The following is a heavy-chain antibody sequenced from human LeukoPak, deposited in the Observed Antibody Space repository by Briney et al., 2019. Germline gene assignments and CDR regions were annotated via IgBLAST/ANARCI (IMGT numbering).Heavy chain of an antibody. CDR2: IYYSGST. Sequence: PSETLSLTCTVSGGSVSSGSYYWSWIRQPPGKGLEWIGYIYYSGSTNYNPSLKSRVTISVDTSKNQFSRKLSSVTAADTAVDYCARVGEYTDSSSWYHPPFFDYWGQGTLVTVSS. D-gene: IGHD6-13*01. J-gene: IGHJ4*02. CDR1: GGSVSSGSYY. CDR3: ARVGEYTDSSSWYHPPFFDY. V-gene: IGHV4-61*01.